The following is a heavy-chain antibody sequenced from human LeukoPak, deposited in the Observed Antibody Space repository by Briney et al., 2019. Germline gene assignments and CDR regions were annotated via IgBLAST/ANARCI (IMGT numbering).Heavy chain of an antibody. J-gene: IGHJ5*02. D-gene: IGHD1-26*01. V-gene: IGHV1-18*01. Sequence: ASVKVSCKASGYTFTSYGISWVRQAPGQGLEWMGWISAYNGNTNYAQKLQGRVTMTTDTSTSTAYMELRSLRSDDTAVYYCARDSSKLPDIGSYSRRWFDPWGQGTLVTVSS. CDR2: ISAYNGNT. CDR1: GYTFTSYG. CDR3: ARDSSKLPDIGSYSRRWFDP.